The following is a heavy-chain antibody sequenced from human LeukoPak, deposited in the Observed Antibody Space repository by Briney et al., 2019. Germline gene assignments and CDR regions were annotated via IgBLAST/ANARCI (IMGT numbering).Heavy chain of an antibody. CDR2: ISYDGSNK. Sequence: GGSLRLSCAASGFTFSSYAMHWVRQAPGKGLEWVAVISYDGSNKYYADSVKGRFTISRDNSKNTLYLQMNSLRAEDTAVYYCAREGQYSSEFDHWGQGTLVTVSS. V-gene: IGHV3-30-3*01. J-gene: IGHJ4*02. CDR3: AREGQYSSEFDH. D-gene: IGHD6-19*01. CDR1: GFTFSSYA.